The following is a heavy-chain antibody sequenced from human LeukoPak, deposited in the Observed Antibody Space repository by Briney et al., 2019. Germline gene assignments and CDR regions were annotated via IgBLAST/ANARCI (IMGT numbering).Heavy chain of an antibody. J-gene: IGHJ4*02. Sequence: SETLSLTCAVSGGSISSSNWWSWVRQPPGKGLEWIGEIYHSGSANYNPSLKSRVTISVDRSKNQFSLKLSSVTAADTAVYYCARNPVVPAAFPDYWGQGTLVTVSS. CDR3: ARNPVVPAAFPDY. V-gene: IGHV4-4*02. D-gene: IGHD2-2*01. CDR1: GGSISSSNW. CDR2: IYHSGSA.